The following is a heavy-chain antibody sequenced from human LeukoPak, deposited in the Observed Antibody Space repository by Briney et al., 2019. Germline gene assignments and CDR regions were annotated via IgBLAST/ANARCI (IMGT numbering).Heavy chain of an antibody. V-gene: IGHV4-4*02. Sequence: SETLSLTCAVSGGSISSSNWWSWVRQPPGKGLEWIGEIYHSGSTNYNPSLKSRVTISVDKSKNQFSLKLSPVTAADTAVYYCARHRRAGQLGYFDYWGQGTLVTVSS. J-gene: IGHJ4*02. CDR3: ARHRRAGQLGYFDY. D-gene: IGHD6-6*01. CDR1: GGSISSSNW. CDR2: IYHSGST.